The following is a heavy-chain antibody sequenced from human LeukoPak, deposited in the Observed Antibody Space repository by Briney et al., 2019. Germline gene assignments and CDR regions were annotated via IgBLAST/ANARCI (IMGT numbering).Heavy chain of an antibody. CDR1: GFTFSSYS. V-gene: IGHV3-21*01. CDR2: ISIISSSI. J-gene: IGHJ5*02. Sequence: GGSLRLSCAASGFTFSSYSMNWVRQAPGKGLEWVSSISIISSSIYYADSVKGRFTISRDNAKNSLYLQMNSLRAEDTAVYYCARISVAYCGGDCYSGFDPWGQGTLVTVSS. D-gene: IGHD2-21*02. CDR3: ARISVAYCGGDCYSGFDP.